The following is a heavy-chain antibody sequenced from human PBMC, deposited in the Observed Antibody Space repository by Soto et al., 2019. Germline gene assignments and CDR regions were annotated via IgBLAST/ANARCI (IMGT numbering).Heavy chain of an antibody. J-gene: IGHJ2*01. CDR1: GIIFHTYG. CDR3: AKPVQENDYHYDIWYVDL. Sequence: QVQLVESGGGVVQPGRSLRLSCAASGIIFHTYGMHWVRQAPGKGLEWVAVISHDGSTIYYADSVKGRFTISRDNSKKSLCLQKSSLRAEDTDVYYCAKPVQENDYHYDIWYVDLGGRGTLVTVSS. D-gene: IGHD3-9*01. V-gene: IGHV3-30*18. CDR2: ISHDGSTI.